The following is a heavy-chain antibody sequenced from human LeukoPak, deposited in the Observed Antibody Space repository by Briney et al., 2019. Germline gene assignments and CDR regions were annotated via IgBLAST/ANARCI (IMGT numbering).Heavy chain of an antibody. CDR2: ISRTSSNI. CDR1: GFNFSVHS. V-gene: IGHV3-48*01. Sequence: PGGSLRLYCAASGFNFSVHSMNWVRQAPGKGLEWISYISRTSSNIYYADSLKGRFTISRDNAKNSLYLQMNSLRVEDTAVYYCAREPGVSYGMDVWGQGTTVTVSS. D-gene: IGHD3-3*01. J-gene: IGHJ6*02. CDR3: AREPGVSYGMDV.